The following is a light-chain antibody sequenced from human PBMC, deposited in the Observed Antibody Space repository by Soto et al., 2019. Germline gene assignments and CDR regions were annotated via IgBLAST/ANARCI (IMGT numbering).Light chain of an antibody. CDR3: QQSYSAPQT. J-gene: IGKJ1*01. CDR2: SAS. Sequence: IQMTQSPSPLSASVGDKVTITCRASQSIRSHLNWYQQKPGKAPKLLIFSASSLLSGVPSRFSGRGSGTDFTLTISSLQPEDFATYYCQQSYSAPQTFGQGTKVDIK. V-gene: IGKV1-39*01. CDR1: QSIRSH.